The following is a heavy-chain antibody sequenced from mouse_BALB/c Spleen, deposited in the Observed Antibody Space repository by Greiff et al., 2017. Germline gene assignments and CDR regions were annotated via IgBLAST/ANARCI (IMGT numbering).Heavy chain of an antibody. J-gene: IGHJ4*01. Sequence: VHLVESGPELVRPGVSVKISCKGSGYTFTDYAMHWVKQSHAKSLEWIGVISTYYGNTNYNQKFKGKATMTVDKSSSTAYMELARLTSEDSAIYYCAREIMGGVDYWGQGTSVTVSS. CDR2: ISTYYGNT. D-gene: IGHD1-1*02. V-gene: IGHV1-67*01. CDR3: AREIMGGVDY. CDR1: GYTFTDYA.